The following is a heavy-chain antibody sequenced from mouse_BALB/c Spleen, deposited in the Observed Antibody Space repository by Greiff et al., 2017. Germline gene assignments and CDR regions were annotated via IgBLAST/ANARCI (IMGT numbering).Heavy chain of an antibody. CDR1: GYSFTGYY. J-gene: IGHJ2*01. Sequence: EVQLQQSGPELVKPGASVKISCKASGYSFTGYYMHWVKQSHVKSLEWIGRINPYNGATSYNQNFKDKASLTVDKSSSTAYMELHSLTSEDSAVYYCARYLTGFFDYWGQGTTLTVSS. CDR2: INPYNGAT. D-gene: IGHD4-1*01. V-gene: IGHV1-26*01. CDR3: ARYLTGFFDY.